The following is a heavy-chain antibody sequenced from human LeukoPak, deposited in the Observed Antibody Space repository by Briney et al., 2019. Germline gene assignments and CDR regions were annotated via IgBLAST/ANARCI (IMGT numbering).Heavy chain of an antibody. V-gene: IGHV3-48*01. CDR2: ISSSSSAI. J-gene: IGHJ6*03. CDR1: GFTFSTYS. CDR3: ARVRITLQGGDHKYYMDV. Sequence: GGSLRLSCAASGFTFSTYSMNWVRQAPGKGLEWVSYISSSSSAISYADSVKGRFTISRDNAKNSLYLQMNSLRAEDTAVYYCARVRITLQGGDHKYYMDVWGKGTMVTVSS. D-gene: IGHD1-14*01.